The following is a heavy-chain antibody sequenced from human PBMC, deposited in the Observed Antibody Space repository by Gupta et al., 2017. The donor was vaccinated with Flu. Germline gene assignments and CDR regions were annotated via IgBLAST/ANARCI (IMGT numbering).Heavy chain of an antibody. Sequence: QGLEWMGGIIPIFGTANYAQKFQGRVTITADKSTSTAYMELSSLRSEDTAVYYCARGSYFEYSSSPGYGMDVWGQGTTVTVSS. CDR3: ARGSYFEYSSSPGYGMDV. D-gene: IGHD6-6*01. V-gene: IGHV1-69*06. CDR2: IIPIFGTA. J-gene: IGHJ6*02.